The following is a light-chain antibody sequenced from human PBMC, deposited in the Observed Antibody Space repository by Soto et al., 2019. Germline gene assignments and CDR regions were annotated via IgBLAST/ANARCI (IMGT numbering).Light chain of an antibody. CDR1: QSISSD. J-gene: IGKJ4*01. CDR3: QQYSSSPPLT. CDR2: GAS. Sequence: EIVMTQSPATLSVSPGGRATLSCRASQSISSDLAWYQQKPGQAPRLLIYGASTRATGIPARFSGSGSGTDFTLTISRLEPEDFAVYYCQQYSSSPPLTFGGGTKVDIK. V-gene: IGKV3D-15*01.